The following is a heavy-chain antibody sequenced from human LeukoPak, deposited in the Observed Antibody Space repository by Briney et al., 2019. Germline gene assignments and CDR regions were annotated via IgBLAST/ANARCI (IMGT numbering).Heavy chain of an antibody. Sequence: GGSLRLSCAASGFTVSSDYMSWVRQAPGKGLEWVSVIYSGSSTYYADSVKGRFTISRDNSKNTMYLQMNSLRAEDTAVYYCARHSSRWYDGGINWFDPWGQGTLVIVSS. CDR1: GFTVSSDY. J-gene: IGHJ5*02. V-gene: IGHV3-53*01. D-gene: IGHD6-19*01. CDR3: ARHSSRWYDGGINWFDP. CDR2: IYSGSST.